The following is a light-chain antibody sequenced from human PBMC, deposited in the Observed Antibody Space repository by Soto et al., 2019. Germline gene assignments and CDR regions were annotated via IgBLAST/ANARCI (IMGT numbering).Light chain of an antibody. CDR2: DAS. CDR3: QQYNSYSWT. Sequence: DIQMTQSPSTLSASVGDRVTITCRASQSISSWLAWYQQKPGKAPKLLIYDASSLESGVPSRFSGSGSVTEFTLTISSLQPDDFATYYCQQYNSYSWTFGQGTKVHIK. CDR1: QSISSW. V-gene: IGKV1-5*01. J-gene: IGKJ1*01.